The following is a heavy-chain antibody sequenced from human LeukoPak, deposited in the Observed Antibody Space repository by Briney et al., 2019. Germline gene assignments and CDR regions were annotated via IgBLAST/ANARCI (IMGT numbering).Heavy chain of an antibody. Sequence: GGSLRLSCAASGFTFSSYWMHWVRQAPGKGLVWVSRINSDGSSTSYADSVEGRFTISRDNAKNTLYLQMNSLRAEDTAVYYCARDASMTYVDYWGQGTLVTVSS. D-gene: IGHD2/OR15-2a*01. CDR3: ARDASMTYVDY. J-gene: IGHJ4*02. V-gene: IGHV3-74*01. CDR1: GFTFSSYW. CDR2: INSDGSST.